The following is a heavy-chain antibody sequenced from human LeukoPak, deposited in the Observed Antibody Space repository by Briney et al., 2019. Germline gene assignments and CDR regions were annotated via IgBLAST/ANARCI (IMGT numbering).Heavy chain of an antibody. CDR1: GFSFGDYT. D-gene: IGHD4-11*01. J-gene: IGHJ4*02. V-gene: IGHV3-49*04. CDR3: TVYYSNYVGYYFDY. CDR2: IRDEASGGTT. Sequence: GGSLRLSCTASGFSFGDYTMVWVRQSPGKGLEWVGSIRDEASGGTTEYAASVKGRFTISRDDSKSIAYLQMNSLKTEDTAVYYCTVYYSNYVGYYFDYWGQGTLVTVSS.